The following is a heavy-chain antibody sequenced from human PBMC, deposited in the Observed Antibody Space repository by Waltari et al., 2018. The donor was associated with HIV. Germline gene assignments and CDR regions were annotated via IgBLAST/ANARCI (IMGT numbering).Heavy chain of an antibody. CDR2: LYSGGKS. J-gene: IGHJ4*01. V-gene: IGHV4-59*01. CDR1: DGSISSNS. Sequence: VHLQESGPGLVRPSETLSLICSVSDGSISSNSWTWIRKAPGKGLGWIGSLYSGGKSNYIQSLMCLFTMSFVTFHNQFSLKITTVISSDMVLFYFAIVSYDYFLVFYRFFLFFYWV. CDR3: AIVSYDYFLVFYRFFLFFY. D-gene: IGHD3-16*01.